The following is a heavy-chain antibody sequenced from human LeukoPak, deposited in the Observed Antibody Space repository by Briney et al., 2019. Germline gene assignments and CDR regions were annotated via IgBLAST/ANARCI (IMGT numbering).Heavy chain of an antibody. Sequence: ASVKVSCKASGYTFTSYDINWVRQATGQGLEWMGWMNPNSGNTGYVQKFQGRDTMTRNTSISTAYMELSSLRSEDTAVYSCARGVYCSGGSCYPSVDYWGQGTLVTVSS. CDR2: MNPNSGNT. CDR1: GYTFTSYD. CDR3: ARGVYCSGGSCYPSVDY. D-gene: IGHD2-15*01. V-gene: IGHV1-8*01. J-gene: IGHJ4*02.